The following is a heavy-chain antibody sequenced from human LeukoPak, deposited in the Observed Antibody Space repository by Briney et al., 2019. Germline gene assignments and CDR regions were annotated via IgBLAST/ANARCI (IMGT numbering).Heavy chain of an antibody. CDR1: GFTFTSYW. CDR2: IKQDGSER. CDR3: AGSGWQVYFDY. D-gene: IGHD6-19*01. J-gene: IGHJ4*02. Sequence: GGSLRLSCAASGFTFTSYWMTWVRQAPGKWLEWVANIKQDGSERYYVDSVKGRFTISRDNAKNSLYLQMNSLRAEDTGVYYCAGSGWQVYFDYWGQGTLVTVSS. V-gene: IGHV3-7*01.